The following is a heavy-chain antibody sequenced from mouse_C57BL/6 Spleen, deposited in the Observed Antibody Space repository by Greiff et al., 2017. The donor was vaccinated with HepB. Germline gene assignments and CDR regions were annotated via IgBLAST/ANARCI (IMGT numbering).Heavy chain of an antibody. CDR1: GFTFSSYT. J-gene: IGHJ1*03. D-gene: IGHD1-1*01. V-gene: IGHV5-9*01. Sequence: EVHLVESGGGLVKPGGSLKLSCAASGFTFSSYTMSWVRQTPEKRLEWVATISGGGGNTYYPDSVKGRFTISRDNAKNTLYLQMSSLRSEDTALYYCARQDFYYYGSSGYFDVWGTGTTVTVSS. CDR3: ARQDFYYYGSSGYFDV. CDR2: ISGGGGNT.